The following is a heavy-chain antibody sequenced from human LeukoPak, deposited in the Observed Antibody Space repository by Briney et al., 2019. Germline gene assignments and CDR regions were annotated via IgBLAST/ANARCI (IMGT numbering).Heavy chain of an antibody. CDR1: GDSISSSNYC. Sequence: SETLSLTCTVSGDSISSSNYCWGWIRQPPGKGREWSASIYYSGITYYNPYLKSRVTISVHTPKTQFSLKLHSVPAADTAVYYCASLPSNDAFDVWGRGTMITVSS. CDR3: ASLPSNDAFDV. V-gene: IGHV4-39*01. J-gene: IGHJ3*01. CDR2: IYYSGIT.